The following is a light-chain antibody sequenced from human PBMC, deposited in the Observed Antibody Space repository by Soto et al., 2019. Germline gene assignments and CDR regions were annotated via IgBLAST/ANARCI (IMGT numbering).Light chain of an antibody. J-gene: IGKJ2*01. CDR1: QSVVSSS. CDR2: GSS. Sequence: VLTQSTDTLSLYPGERATLSCRPSQSVVSSSVAWYQQKPGQPPRLLIYGSSNRASGIPDRFSGSASGTDFTLTISGLEPEDFAVVYCQHYGSGGHTFGQGTKLEIK. CDR3: QHYGSGGHT. V-gene: IGKV3-20*01.